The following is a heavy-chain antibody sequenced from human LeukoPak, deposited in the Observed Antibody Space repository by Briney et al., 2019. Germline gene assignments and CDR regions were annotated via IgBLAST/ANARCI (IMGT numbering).Heavy chain of an antibody. D-gene: IGHD3-3*01. CDR3: ARIRSFWSGLDAFDI. J-gene: IGHJ3*02. CDR1: GFTFSSYS. CDR2: ISSSSSYI. Sequence: GGSLRLSCAASGFTFSSYSMNWVRQAPGKGLEWVSSISSSSSYIYYADSVKGRFTISRDNAKNPLYLQMDSLRAEDTAVYYCARIRSFWSGLDAFDIWGQGTMVTVS. V-gene: IGHV3-21*01.